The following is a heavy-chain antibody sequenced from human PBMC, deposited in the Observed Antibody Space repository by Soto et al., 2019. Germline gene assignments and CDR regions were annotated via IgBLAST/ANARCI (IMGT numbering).Heavy chain of an antibody. D-gene: IGHD1-20*01. CDR2: IYYSGST. V-gene: IGHV4-59*01. CDR1: GSSISSYY. Sequence: SETLSLTCSVSGSSISSYYWSWIRQPPGKGLEWIGYIYYSGSTNYNPSLKSRVTISVDTSKNQFSLKLSSVTAADTAVYYCARSPFSVFTLDYWGQGTLVTRLL. J-gene: IGHJ4*02. CDR3: ARSPFSVFTLDY.